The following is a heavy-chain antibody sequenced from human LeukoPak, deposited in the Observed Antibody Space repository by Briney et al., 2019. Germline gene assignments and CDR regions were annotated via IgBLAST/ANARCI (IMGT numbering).Heavy chain of an antibody. Sequence: GGSLRLSCAASGFTFSSYAMSWVRQAPGKGLEWVSTISGGGGSTYYADSVKGRFTISRDNSKNTLYLQMNSLRAEDTAVYYCAKFSIVAGDAFDIWGQGTMVTVSS. V-gene: IGHV3-23*01. CDR1: GFTFSSYA. D-gene: IGHD5-12*01. CDR2: ISGGGGST. J-gene: IGHJ3*02. CDR3: AKFSIVAGDAFDI.